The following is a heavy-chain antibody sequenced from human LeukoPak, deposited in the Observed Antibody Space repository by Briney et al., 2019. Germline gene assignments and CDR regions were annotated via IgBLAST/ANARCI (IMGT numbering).Heavy chain of an antibody. CDR2: IKSKTDGGTT. CDR3: TTAPRGRHPAARSYYWI. J-gene: IGHJ3*02. Sequence: PGGSLRLSCAASGFTFSNAWMSWVRQAPGKGLEWVGRIKSKTDGGTTDYAAPVKGRFTISRDDSKNTLYLQMNSLKTEDTAVYYCTTAPRGRHPAARSYYWIWGQGTMVTVSS. CDR1: GFTFSNAW. V-gene: IGHV3-15*01. D-gene: IGHD1-26*01.